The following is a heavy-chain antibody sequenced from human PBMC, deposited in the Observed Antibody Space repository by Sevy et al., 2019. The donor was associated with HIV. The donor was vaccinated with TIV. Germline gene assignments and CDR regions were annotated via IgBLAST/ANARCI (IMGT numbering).Heavy chain of an antibody. Sequence: SETLSLTCTVSGGSISRYYWSWIRQPAGKGLEWIGRMYTSGSTNYNPSLKSRVTMSLDTSKNQFSLRLRSVTAADTAVYYCAGEHPYDNGGHYYWGQGTLVTVSS. CDR2: MYTSGST. CDR3: AGEHPYDNGGHYY. CDR1: GGSISRYY. J-gene: IGHJ4*02. D-gene: IGHD3-22*01. V-gene: IGHV4-4*07.